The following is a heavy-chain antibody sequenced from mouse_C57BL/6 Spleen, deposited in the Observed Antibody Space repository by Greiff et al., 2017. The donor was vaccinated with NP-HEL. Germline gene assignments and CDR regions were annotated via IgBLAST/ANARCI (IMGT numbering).Heavy chain of an antibody. D-gene: IGHD2-5*01. J-gene: IGHJ2*01. CDR3: ARDRGNYSNLVDY. Sequence: EVQLVESGGGLVKPGGSLKLSCAASGFTFSSYAMSWVRQTPEKRLEWVATISDGGSYTYYPDNVKGRFTISRDNDKNNLYLQMSHLKSEDTAMYYCARDRGNYSNLVDYGGQGTTLTVSS. V-gene: IGHV5-4*01. CDR2: ISDGGSYT. CDR1: GFTFSSYA.